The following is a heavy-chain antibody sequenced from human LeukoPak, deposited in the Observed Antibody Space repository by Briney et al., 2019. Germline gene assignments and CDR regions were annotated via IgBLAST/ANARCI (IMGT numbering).Heavy chain of an antibody. CDR3: VKVRAARPTTYYYMDV. CDR2: IRYDGTNK. V-gene: IGHV3-30*02. D-gene: IGHD6-6*01. J-gene: IGHJ6*03. CDR1: GFTFSSYG. Sequence: GGSLRLSCAASGFTFSSYGMHWVRQVPGKGLEWGAFIRYDGTNKFYADSVKGRFTISRDNSKNTLYLQMNSLRGDATAVNYCVKVRAARPTTYYYMDVWGKGTTVTVSS.